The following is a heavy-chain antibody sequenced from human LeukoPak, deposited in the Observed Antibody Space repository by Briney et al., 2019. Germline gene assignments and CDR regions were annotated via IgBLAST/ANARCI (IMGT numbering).Heavy chain of an antibody. D-gene: IGHD2-21*02. CDR2: IYHSGST. CDR1: GGSISSSNW. V-gene: IGHV4-4*02. J-gene: IGHJ4*02. Sequence: SGTLSLTCAVSGGSISSSNWWSWVRKPPGKGLEWIGEIYHSGSTNYNPSLKSRVTISVDRSKNQFSLKLSSVTAADTAVYYCARQVVVTDPYYFDYWGQGTLVTVSS. CDR3: ARQVVVTDPYYFDY.